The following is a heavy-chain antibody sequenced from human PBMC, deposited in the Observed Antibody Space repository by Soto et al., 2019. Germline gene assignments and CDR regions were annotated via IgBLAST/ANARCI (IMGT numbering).Heavy chain of an antibody. J-gene: IGHJ4*02. CDR2: IYYDGRNK. CDR3: ARDRGYCSGGTCYPESVDY. CDR1: GFTFSSYA. D-gene: IGHD2-15*01. Sequence: QVQLVESGGGVVQPGRSLRLSCAASGFTFSSYAMHWVRQAPGKGLEWVALIYYDGRNKYHPDSVRGRFTISRDNSKNTLYLQMNSLRAEDTAVYYCARDRGYCSGGTCYPESVDYWGQGTRVTVSS. V-gene: IGHV3-33*01.